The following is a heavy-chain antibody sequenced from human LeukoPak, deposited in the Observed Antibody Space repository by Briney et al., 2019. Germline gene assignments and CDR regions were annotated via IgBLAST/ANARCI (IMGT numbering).Heavy chain of an antibody. CDR2: ISAYNGNT. V-gene: IGHV1-18*01. CDR3: ARAPPIAGTDYYYGMDV. Sequence: GPSVKVSCKASGYTFTSYGISWVRQAPGQGLEWMGWISAYNGNTNYAQKLQGRVTMTTDTSTSTAYMELRSLRSDETAVHYCARAPPIAGTDYYYGMDVWGQGTTVTVSS. J-gene: IGHJ6*02. D-gene: IGHD6-13*01. CDR1: GYTFTSYG.